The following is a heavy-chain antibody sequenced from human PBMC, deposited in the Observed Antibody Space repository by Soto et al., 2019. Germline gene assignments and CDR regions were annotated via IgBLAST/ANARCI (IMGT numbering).Heavy chain of an antibody. D-gene: IGHD1-1*01. J-gene: IGHJ4*02. V-gene: IGHV1-2*02. Sequence: ASVKVSCKASGYTFTGSYMHWVRQTPGQGLEWMGWINPNSGDTHFAQKFQGRVTRTSDTSISTAYMELSRLRSDDTAVYYCAREGIATTGSVAHDSWGQGTLV. CDR3: AREGIATTGSVAHDS. CDR1: GYTFTGSY. CDR2: INPNSGDT.